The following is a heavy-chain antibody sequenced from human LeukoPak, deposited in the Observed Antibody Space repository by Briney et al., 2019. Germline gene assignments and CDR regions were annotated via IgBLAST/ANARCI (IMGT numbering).Heavy chain of an antibody. CDR3: ATSYDSSGYYYY. D-gene: IGHD3-22*01. CDR2: ISYDGSNK. Sequence: GGSLRLSCAASGFTFSSYGMHWVRQAPGKGLEWVAVISYDGSNKYYADSVKGRFTISRDNSKNTLYLQMNSLRAEDTAVYYCATSYDSSGYYYYWGQGTLVTVSS. J-gene: IGHJ4*02. CDR1: GFTFSSYG. V-gene: IGHV3-30*03.